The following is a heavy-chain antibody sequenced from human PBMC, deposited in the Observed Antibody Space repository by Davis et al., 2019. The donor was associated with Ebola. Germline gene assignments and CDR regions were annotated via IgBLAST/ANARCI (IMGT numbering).Heavy chain of an antibody. CDR1: GLSLSTSGMR. J-gene: IGHJ4*02. D-gene: IGHD6-19*01. CDR2: IDWDDDK. V-gene: IGHV2-70*04. CDR3: TRVGQWLEFDY. Sequence: SGPTLVKPTQTLTLTCTFSGLSLSTSGMRVSWIRQPPGKALEWLARIDWDDDKFYSTSLKTRLTISKDTSKNQVVLTMTNMDPVDTATYYCTRVGQWLEFDYWGQGTLVTVSS.